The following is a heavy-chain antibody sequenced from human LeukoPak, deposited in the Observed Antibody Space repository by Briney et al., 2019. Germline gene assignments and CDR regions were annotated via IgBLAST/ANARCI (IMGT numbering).Heavy chain of an antibody. CDR2: ISAYNGNT. Sequence: ASVKVSCKASGYTFNRYGISWVRQAPGQGLEWMGWISAYNGNTNYAQKLQGRVTMTTDTSTSTAYMELRSLRSDDTAVYYCARGPDYVILTGYYTPWGQGTLVTVSS. J-gene: IGHJ5*02. CDR1: GYTFNRYG. V-gene: IGHV1-18*01. CDR3: ARGPDYVILTGYYTP. D-gene: IGHD3-9*01.